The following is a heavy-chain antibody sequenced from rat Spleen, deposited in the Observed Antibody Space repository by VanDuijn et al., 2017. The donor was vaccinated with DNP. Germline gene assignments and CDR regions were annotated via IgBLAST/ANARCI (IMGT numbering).Heavy chain of an antibody. Sequence: EVQLVESGGGLVQPGRSLKLSCAASGSTFSDYYMAWVRQAPKKGLEWVATISYDGSSTYYRDSVKGRFTISRDNEKSTLYLQMDSLRSEDTATYYCATAHVDYWGQGVMVTVSS. D-gene: IGHD3-1*01. CDR1: GSTFSDYY. V-gene: IGHV5-7*01. CDR2: ISYDGSST. J-gene: IGHJ2*01. CDR3: ATAHVDY.